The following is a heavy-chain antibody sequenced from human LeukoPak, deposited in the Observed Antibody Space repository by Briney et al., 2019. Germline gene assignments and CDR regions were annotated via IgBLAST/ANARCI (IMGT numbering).Heavy chain of an antibody. J-gene: IGHJ5*02. CDR3: ARDRGEHSSIGYNWLDP. CDR2: INPSGGST. V-gene: IGHV1-46*01. Sequence: ASVKVSCKASGYTFTSHYMHWVRQAPEQGLEWMGIINPSGGSTSYAQKFQGRVTMTRDMSTRTDYMELSSLRYEDTAVYYCARDRGEHSSIGYNWLDPWGQGTLVIVSS. D-gene: IGHD6-25*01. CDR1: GYTFTSHY.